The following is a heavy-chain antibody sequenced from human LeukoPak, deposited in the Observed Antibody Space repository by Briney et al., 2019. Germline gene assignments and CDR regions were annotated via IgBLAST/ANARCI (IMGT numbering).Heavy chain of an antibody. CDR2: ISGSGGST. V-gene: IGHV3-23*01. CDR3: AKPRYYDSSGYYTRPYYFDY. D-gene: IGHD3-22*01. Sequence: GGSLRLSCAASGFTFSSYAMSWVRQAPGKGLEWVSAISGSGGSTYYADSVKGRFTISRDNSKNTLYQQMNSLRAEDTAVYYCAKPRYYDSSGYYTRPYYFDYWGQGTLVTVSS. CDR1: GFTFSSYA. J-gene: IGHJ4*02.